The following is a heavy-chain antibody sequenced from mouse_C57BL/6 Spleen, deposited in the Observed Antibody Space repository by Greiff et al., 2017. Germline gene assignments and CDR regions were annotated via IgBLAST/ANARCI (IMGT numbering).Heavy chain of an antibody. CDR2: IDPETGGT. J-gene: IGHJ4*01. CDR3: TRRAMDY. CDR1: GYTFTDYE. Sequence: VQLQESGAELVRPGASVTLSCKASGYTFTDYEMHWVKQTPVHGLEWIGAIDPETGGTAYNQKFKGKAILTADKSSSTAYMELRSLTSEDSAVYYCTRRAMDYWGQGTSVTVSS. V-gene: IGHV1-15*01.